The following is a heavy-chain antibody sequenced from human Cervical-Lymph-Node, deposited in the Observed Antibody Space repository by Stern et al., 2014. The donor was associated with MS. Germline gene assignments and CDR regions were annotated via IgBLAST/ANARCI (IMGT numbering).Heavy chain of an antibody. Sequence: VPLVESGGGVVQPGRSLGLSCSASGFTLTNFGMHWVRQAPGKGLEWVAVISHHGIFIDYADSVKGRFTISRDISRNTLYLQMNSLRTDDTAVYYCARDASNHLDYWGQGTLVTVSS. V-gene: IGHV3-30*03. CDR1: GFTLTNFG. J-gene: IGHJ4*02. CDR2: ISHHGIFI. CDR3: ARDASNHLDY.